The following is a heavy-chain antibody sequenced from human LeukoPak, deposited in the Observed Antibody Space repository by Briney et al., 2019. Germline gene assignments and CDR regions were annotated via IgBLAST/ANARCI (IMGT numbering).Heavy chain of an antibody. CDR2: IKQDGSEE. Sequence: PGGSLRLSCAASGFTFSDYWVNWVRQAPGKGLEWVANIKQDGSEEYYVDSVKGRFTISRDNAKNSLYLQMNSLRAEDTAVYYCARDVEPHCSGGSCYLDNWGQGTLVTVSS. J-gene: IGHJ4*02. CDR3: ARDVEPHCSGGSCYLDN. V-gene: IGHV3-7*01. CDR1: GFTFSDYW. D-gene: IGHD2-15*01.